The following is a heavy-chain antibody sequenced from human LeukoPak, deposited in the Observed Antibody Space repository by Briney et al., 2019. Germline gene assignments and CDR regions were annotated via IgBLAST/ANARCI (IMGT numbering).Heavy chain of an antibody. D-gene: IGHD5-24*01. J-gene: IGHJ3*02. V-gene: IGHV4-61*10. CDR2: INHSGST. CDR3: ARGDGRWLQRNPHAFDI. Sequence: SETLSLTCTVSGGSISSGSYYWSWIRQPAGKGLEWIGEINHSGSTNYNPSLKSRVTISVDTSKNQFSLKLSSVTAADTAVYYCARGDGRWLQRNPHAFDIWGQGTMVTVSS. CDR1: GGSISSGSYY.